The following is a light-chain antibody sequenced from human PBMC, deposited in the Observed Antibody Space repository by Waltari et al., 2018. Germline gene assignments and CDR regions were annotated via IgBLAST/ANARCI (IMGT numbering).Light chain of an antibody. CDR2: SYE. CDR3: ASWDGRLNGWL. J-gene: IGLJ3*02. CDR1: SSNIGTNA. V-gene: IGLV1-44*01. Sequence: QSLLTQPPSASGAPGHRVTISCSGTSSNIGTNAESWYQQLPGAAPKLLIYSYEQRPSGVPDRFSGSRSGTSASLAISWLQSEDEADYYCASWDGRLNGWLFGGGTRLTVL.